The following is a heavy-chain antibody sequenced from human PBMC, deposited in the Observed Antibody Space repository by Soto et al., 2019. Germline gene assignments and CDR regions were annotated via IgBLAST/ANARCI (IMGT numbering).Heavy chain of an antibody. D-gene: IGHD6-6*01. Sequence: GGSLRLSCAASGFTFSSYSMNWVRQAPGKGLEWVSSISSSSSYIYYADSVKGRFTISRDNAKNSLYLQMNSLRAEDTAVYYCARDGAGSSSSNWFDPWGQGTLVTVSS. CDR3: ARDGAGSSSSNWFDP. CDR2: ISSSSSYI. J-gene: IGHJ5*02. V-gene: IGHV3-21*01. CDR1: GFTFSSYS.